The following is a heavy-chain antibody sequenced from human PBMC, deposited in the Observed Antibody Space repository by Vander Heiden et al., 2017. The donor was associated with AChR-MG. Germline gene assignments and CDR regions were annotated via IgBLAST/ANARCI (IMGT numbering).Heavy chain of an antibody. CDR3: TRLRCGGDCSSDY. CDR1: GFTFSGSA. CDR2: IRSKANSYAT. Sequence: EVQLVESGGGLVQPGGSLKLSCAASGFTFSGSAMHWVRQASGKGLEWVGRIRSKANSYATAYAAAVKGRFTISRDDSKNTAYLQMNSLKTEDTAVYYCTRLRCGGDCSSDYWGQGTLVTVSS. J-gene: IGHJ4*02. D-gene: IGHD2-21*01. V-gene: IGHV3-73*02.